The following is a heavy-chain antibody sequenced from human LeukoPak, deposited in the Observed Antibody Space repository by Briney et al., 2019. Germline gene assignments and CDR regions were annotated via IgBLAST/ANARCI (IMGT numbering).Heavy chain of an antibody. Sequence: GGSLRLSCAASGFTFSSYWMSWVRQAPGKGLEWVANIKQDGSGKYYVDSVKGRFTISRDNAKNSLYLQMNSLRAEDTAVYYCAKGPYYYDSSGYYAVLRPFDYWGQGTLVTVSS. CDR2: IKQDGSGK. D-gene: IGHD3-22*01. J-gene: IGHJ4*02. V-gene: IGHV3-7*03. CDR1: GFTFSSYW. CDR3: AKGPYYYDSSGYYAVLRPFDY.